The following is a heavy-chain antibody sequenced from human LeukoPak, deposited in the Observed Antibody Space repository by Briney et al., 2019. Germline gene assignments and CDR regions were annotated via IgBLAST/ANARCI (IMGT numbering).Heavy chain of an antibody. CDR1: GFTFSSYG. V-gene: IGHV3-23*01. CDR2: ITADGGST. Sequence: GGTLRLSCAASGFTFSSYGMSWVRQAPGKGLEWVSAITADGGSTHYTISVKGRFIISRDTPKNTLYLQMNNLRAEDTAVYFCARVWIRDYMDVWGKGTTVTVSS. D-gene: IGHD1-1*01. CDR3: ARVWIRDYMDV. J-gene: IGHJ6*03.